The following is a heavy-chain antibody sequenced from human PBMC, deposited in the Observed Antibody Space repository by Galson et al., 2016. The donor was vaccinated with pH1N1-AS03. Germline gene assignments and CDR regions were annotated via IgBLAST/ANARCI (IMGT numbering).Heavy chain of an antibody. CDR1: GFSFSGYW. CDR3: ARHGPWCFDF. V-gene: IGHV3-7*01. Sequence: SLRLSCAASGFSFSGYWMTWVRQAPGKGLDWVANIKQDGSETYSVGSVVGRFTISRDNIKNSVSLQMDALREDDTAVYYCARHGPWCFDFWAQGTRVTVSS. J-gene: IGHJ4*02. CDR2: IKQDGSET. D-gene: IGHD2-8*02.